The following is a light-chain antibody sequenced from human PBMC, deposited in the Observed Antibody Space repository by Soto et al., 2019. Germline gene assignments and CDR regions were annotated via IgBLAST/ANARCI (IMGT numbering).Light chain of an antibody. CDR1: QGISNS. CDR2: AAS. Sequence: DIQMNQSPSSLSASVGDTVTITCRASQGISNSLAWFQQKPGRVPQFLIYAASTLQPGVPPRFSGSGSGTDFTLTISSLQPEDVATYYCQNYNSAPLTFGPGTRVEIK. J-gene: IGKJ3*01. CDR3: QNYNSAPLT. V-gene: IGKV1-27*01.